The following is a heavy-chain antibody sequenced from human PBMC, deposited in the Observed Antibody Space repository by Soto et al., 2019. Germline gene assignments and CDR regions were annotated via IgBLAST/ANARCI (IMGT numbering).Heavy chain of an antibody. CDR1: VYTFTSYG. CDR2: ISAYNGNT. V-gene: IGHV1-18*01. CDR3: ARENPRHSPLDY. J-gene: IGHJ4*02. Sequence: ASVKVSCKASVYTFTSYGISWVRHAPGQGLEWMGWISAYNGNTNYAQKLQGRVTMTTDTSTSTAYMEMRSLRSDDTAAYYCARENPRHSPLDYWGQGTLVTVSS. D-gene: IGHD6-13*01.